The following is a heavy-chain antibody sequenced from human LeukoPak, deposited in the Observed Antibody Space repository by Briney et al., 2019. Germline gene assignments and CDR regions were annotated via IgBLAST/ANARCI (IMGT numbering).Heavy chain of an antibody. CDR3: ARDPFDYFGPHYFDY. CDR2: IQYDGSNK. V-gene: IGHV3-33*01. CDR1: GFTFSSYG. Sequence: PGRSLRLSCEASGFTFSSYGMHWVRQAPGKGLEWVAVIQYDGSNKYYGDSVKGRFTISRDNSKNTLYLQMSSLRADDTAVYFCARDPFDYFGPHYFDYWGQGTLVTVSS. D-gene: IGHD2/OR15-2a*01. J-gene: IGHJ4*02.